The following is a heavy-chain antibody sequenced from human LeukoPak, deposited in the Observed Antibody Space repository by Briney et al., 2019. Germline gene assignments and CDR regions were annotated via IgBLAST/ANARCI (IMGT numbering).Heavy chain of an antibody. J-gene: IGHJ4*02. D-gene: IGHD3-3*01. CDR1: GFTFSSYS. V-gene: IGHV3-21*01. Sequence: GGSLRLSCAASGFTFSSYSMNWVRQAPGKGLEWVSSISSSSSYIYYADSVKGRFTISRDNAKNSLYLQMNSLRAEDTAVYYCARDYDFWSGYYTGIFDDWGQGTLVTVSS. CDR3: ARDYDFWSGYYTGIFDD. CDR2: ISSSSSYI.